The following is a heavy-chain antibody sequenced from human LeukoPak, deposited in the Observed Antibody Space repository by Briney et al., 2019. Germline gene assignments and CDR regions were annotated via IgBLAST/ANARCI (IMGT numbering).Heavy chain of an antibody. J-gene: IGHJ4*02. CDR2: FSSSSSYI. V-gene: IGHV3-21*01. CDR1: GFTFSSYS. CDR3: AREETYYDILTGYSPYYFDY. D-gene: IGHD3-9*01. Sequence: GGSLRLSCAASGFTFSSYSMNWVRQAPGKGLEWVSSFSSSSSYIYYADSVKGRFTISRDNAKNSLYLQMNSLRAEDTAVYYCAREETYYDILTGYSPYYFDYWGQGTLVTVSS.